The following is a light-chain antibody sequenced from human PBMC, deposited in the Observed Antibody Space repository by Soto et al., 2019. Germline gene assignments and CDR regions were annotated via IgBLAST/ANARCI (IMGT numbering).Light chain of an antibody. V-gene: IGKV3-15*01. Sequence: EIVMTQSPATLSVSPGERATLSCRASQSVSSNLAWYQQKPGQAPRLLIYGASARATGIPARFSGSGSGTEFTLTISSLQSEDGAVYYCQQYDQWYTFGQGTKLEIK. CDR2: GAS. CDR1: QSVSSN. J-gene: IGKJ2*01. CDR3: QQYDQWYT.